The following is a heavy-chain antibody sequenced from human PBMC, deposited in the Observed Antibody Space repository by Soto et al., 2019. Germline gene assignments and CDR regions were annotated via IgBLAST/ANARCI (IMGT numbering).Heavy chain of an antibody. CDR2: IYWTDEK. V-gene: IGHV2-5*01. CDR3: AYESYHNSWYVY. CDR1: GFSLSTGGVG. J-gene: IGHJ4*02. Sequence: SGPTLVNPTQPLTLTCTFSGFSLSTGGVGVDWIRQTPGQALEWLGLIYWTDEKRYSPSLRNRLTITKDTSTNQVVLTMTNMDPVDTGTYYYAYESYHNSWYVYCGQGTPATVST. D-gene: IGHD6-13*01.